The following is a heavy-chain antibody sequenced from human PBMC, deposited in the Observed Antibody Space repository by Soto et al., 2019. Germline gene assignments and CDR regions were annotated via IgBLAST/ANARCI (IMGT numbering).Heavy chain of an antibody. CDR3: ARSPYYYDSSGYYPLDY. CDR1: GGSFSGYY. V-gene: IGHV4-34*01. D-gene: IGHD3-22*01. Sequence: QVQLQQWGAGLLKPSETLSLTCAVYGGSFSGYYWSWIRQPPGKGLEWIGEINHSGRTNYNPSLKRRVSISVYASKNQFSLNLSTVTAADTDVYYCARSPYYYDSSGYYPLDYWGQGTLVTVSS. J-gene: IGHJ4*02. CDR2: INHSGRT.